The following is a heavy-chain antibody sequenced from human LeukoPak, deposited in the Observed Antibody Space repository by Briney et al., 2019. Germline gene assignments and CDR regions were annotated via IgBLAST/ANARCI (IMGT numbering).Heavy chain of an antibody. CDR2: IYYSGST. Sequence: PSETLSLTCTVSGDSISSSNYYWGWIRQPPGKGLEWIGTIYYSGSTYYNPSLKSLVTISVDTSKNQFSLKLSSVTAADTAVYYSARQGDSCSTTSCYDYWGQGILVTVSS. V-gene: IGHV4-39*01. CDR3: ARQGDSCSTTSCYDY. J-gene: IGHJ4*02. CDR1: GDSISSSNYY. D-gene: IGHD2-2*01.